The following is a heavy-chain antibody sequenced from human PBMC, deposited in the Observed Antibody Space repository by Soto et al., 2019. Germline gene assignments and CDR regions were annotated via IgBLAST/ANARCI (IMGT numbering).Heavy chain of an antibody. CDR2: IDWDDDK. CDR1: GFSLSTSGMC. J-gene: IGHJ4*02. Sequence: SGPTLVNPTHTLTLTCTFSGFSLSTSGMCVSWIRQPPGKALEWLALIDWDDDKYYSTSLKTRLTISKDTSKNQVVLTMTNMDPVDTATYYCARTTYYYDSSGGGAFFDYWGQGTLVTVSS. D-gene: IGHD3-22*01. V-gene: IGHV2-70*01. CDR3: ARTTYYYDSSGGGAFFDY.